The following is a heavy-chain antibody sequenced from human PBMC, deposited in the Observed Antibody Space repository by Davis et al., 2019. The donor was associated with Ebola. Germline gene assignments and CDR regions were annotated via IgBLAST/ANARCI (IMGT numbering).Heavy chain of an antibody. D-gene: IGHD1-26*01. CDR1: GFNFGSFA. CDR3: AKKQPAGNYYSPFDF. Sequence: PGGSLRLSCAASGFNFGSFAMNWVRQAPGKGLEWVSTINGNGDTTYYSDSVKGRFTISRDNSKRTLYLQLSSLRAEDTAVYYCAKKQPAGNYYSPFDFWGRGTLVAVSS. CDR2: INGNGDTT. V-gene: IGHV3-23*01. J-gene: IGHJ4*02.